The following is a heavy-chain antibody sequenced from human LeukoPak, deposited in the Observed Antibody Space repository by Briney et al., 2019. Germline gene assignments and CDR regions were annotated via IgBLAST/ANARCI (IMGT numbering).Heavy chain of an antibody. D-gene: IGHD2-8*01. J-gene: IGHJ3*02. Sequence: GGSLRLSCAASGFTFSSYAMSWVRQAPGKGLEWVSAISGSGGSTYYADSVKGRFTISRDNSKNTLYLQMNSLRAEDTAVYYCAKVLGYCTNGVCYGNAFDIWGQGTMVTVSS. CDR3: AKVLGYCTNGVCYGNAFDI. CDR1: GFTFSSYA. V-gene: IGHV3-23*01. CDR2: ISGSGGST.